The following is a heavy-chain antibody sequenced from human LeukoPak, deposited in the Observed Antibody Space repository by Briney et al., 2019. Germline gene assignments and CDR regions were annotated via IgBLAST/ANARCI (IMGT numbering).Heavy chain of an antibody. CDR1: GGTISNTSW. Sequence: SETLTLTCGVSGGTISNTSWWAWVRQPPGKGLEWIGEVNLQGSTNYNPSLKSRVAITVDKSENHISLKLTSVTAADTAVYYCARGARGDHFFERWGQGTLVTVSS. CDR3: ARGARGDHFFER. J-gene: IGHJ5*02. CDR2: VNLQGST. D-gene: IGHD2-21*01. V-gene: IGHV4-4*02.